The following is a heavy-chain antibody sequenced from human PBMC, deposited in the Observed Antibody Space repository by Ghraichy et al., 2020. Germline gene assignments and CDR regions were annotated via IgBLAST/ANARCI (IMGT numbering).Heavy chain of an antibody. Sequence: ASVKVSCKASGYTFTGYYMHWVRQAPGQGLEWMGWINPNSGDTNYAQNFQGRVTMTRDTSITTAYMELRRLTSDDTAVYYCASLTLGSYYYYGMDVWGQGTTVTVSS. J-gene: IGHJ6*02. CDR3: ASLTLGSYYYYGMDV. D-gene: IGHD7-27*01. V-gene: IGHV1-2*02. CDR1: GYTFTGYY. CDR2: INPNSGDT.